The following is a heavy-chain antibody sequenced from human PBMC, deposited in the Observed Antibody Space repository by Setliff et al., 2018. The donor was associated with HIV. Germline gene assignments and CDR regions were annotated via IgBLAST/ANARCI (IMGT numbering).Heavy chain of an antibody. CDR2: ISAYSGNT. Sequence: ASVKVSCKASGYTFTSCAISWVRQAPGQGLGWMGWISAYSGNTHYAQRLQDRVTMTTDTSTSTAYMDLRSLRSDDMAVYYCARHPSGWYGDYFFDYWGQGTLVTVS. CDR1: GYTFTSCA. CDR3: ARHPSGWYGDYFFDY. V-gene: IGHV1-18*03. D-gene: IGHD4-17*01. J-gene: IGHJ4*02.